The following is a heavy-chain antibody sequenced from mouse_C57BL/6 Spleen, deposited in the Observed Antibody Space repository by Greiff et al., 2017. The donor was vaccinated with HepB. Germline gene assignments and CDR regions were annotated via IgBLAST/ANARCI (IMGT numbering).Heavy chain of an antibody. D-gene: IGHD1-1*01. Sequence: VQLQESGAELVKPGASVKISCKASGYAFSSYWMNWVKQRPGKGLEWIGQIYPGDGDTNYNGKFKGKATLTADKSSSTAYMQLSSLTSEDSAVYFCARAPPDYYGSSYWYFDVWGTGTTVTVSS. CDR1: GYAFSSYW. CDR2: IYPGDGDT. V-gene: IGHV1-80*01. CDR3: ARAPPDYYGSSYWYFDV. J-gene: IGHJ1*03.